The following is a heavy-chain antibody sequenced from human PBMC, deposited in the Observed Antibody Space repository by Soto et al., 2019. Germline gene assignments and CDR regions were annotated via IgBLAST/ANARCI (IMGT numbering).Heavy chain of an antibody. D-gene: IGHD4-17*01. CDR1: GFTFSGSA. J-gene: IGHJ4*02. CDR2: IRSKANNYAT. CDR3: TTGNGDYVRDY. V-gene: IGHV3-73*01. Sequence: EVQLVESGGGLVQPGASLKLSCAVSGFTFSGSAMHWVRQASGKGLEWVGRIRSKANNYATAYAASVKGRFTITRDHSKNTAYLQTNSLKSEGTAVYYCTTGNGDYVRDYWGQGPLVTVSS.